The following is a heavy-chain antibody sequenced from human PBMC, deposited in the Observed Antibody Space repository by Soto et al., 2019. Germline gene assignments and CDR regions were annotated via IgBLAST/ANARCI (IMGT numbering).Heavy chain of an antibody. V-gene: IGHV4-59*01. J-gene: IGHJ4*02. CDR2: IYYSGST. Sequence: LETLSLTCTVSGGSISSYYWSWIRQPPGKGLEWIGYIYYSGSTNYNPSLKSRVTISVDTSKNQFSLKLSSVTAADTAVYYCARGLTYYYDSSGYYEGYYFDYWGQGTLVTVSS. CDR3: ARGLTYYYDSSGYYEGYYFDY. D-gene: IGHD3-22*01. CDR1: GGSISSYY.